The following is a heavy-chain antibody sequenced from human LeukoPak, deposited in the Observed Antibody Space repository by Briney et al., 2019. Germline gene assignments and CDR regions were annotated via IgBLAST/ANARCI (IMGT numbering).Heavy chain of an antibody. V-gene: IGHV4-59*08. Sequence: SETLSLTCTVSDGSINKYYWNWIRQPPGKGLEWIGYVYYSGNINYNPSLKSRVTISVDTSKTHFSLKLNSVTAADTAVYYCARRRKVAATGDAFDVWGQGTVVTVSS. CDR2: VYYSGNI. D-gene: IGHD5-12*01. CDR3: ARRRKVAATGDAFDV. J-gene: IGHJ3*01. CDR1: DGSINKYY.